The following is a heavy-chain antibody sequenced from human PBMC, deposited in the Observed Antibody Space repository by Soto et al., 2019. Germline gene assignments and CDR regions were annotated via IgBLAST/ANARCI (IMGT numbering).Heavy chain of an antibody. D-gene: IGHD1-26*01. CDR1: GGSISSYY. V-gene: IGHV4-59*08. J-gene: IGHJ6*02. CDR2: IYYSGTT. Sequence: LSLTCTVSGGSISSYYWSWIRQPPGKGLEWIGYIYYSGTTNYSPSLKSRVTISVDTSKNQFSLKLSSVTAADTAIYYCARQSGGYYYYGMDVWGQGTTVTVSS. CDR3: ARQSGGYYYYGMDV.